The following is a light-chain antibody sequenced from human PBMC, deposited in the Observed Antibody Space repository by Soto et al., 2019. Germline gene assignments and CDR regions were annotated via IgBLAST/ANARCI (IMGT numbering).Light chain of an antibody. CDR3: SSYTSSSTLVV. CDR2: DVS. Sequence: QSALTQPASVSGSPGQSITISCTGTSSDVGGYNYVSWYQQHPGKAPKLMIYDVSNRTSGVANRFSGSKSGNTASLNISGLQAEDEADYYCSSYTSSSTLVVFGGGTKLTVL. V-gene: IGLV2-14*01. J-gene: IGLJ2*01. CDR1: SSDVGGYNY.